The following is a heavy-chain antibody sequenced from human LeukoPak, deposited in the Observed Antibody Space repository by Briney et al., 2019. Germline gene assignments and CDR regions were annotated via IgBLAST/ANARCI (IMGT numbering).Heavy chain of an antibody. V-gene: IGHV4-59*11. CDR2: IYDTGSI. Sequence: SETLSLTCTVSGGSISGHYRSWIRQPPGKGLEWIGYIYDTGSINYNPSLKSRVTISVDTSKNQFSLHLSSVTAADTAVYYCAREVLRSGWYGGEFDYWGQGTLVTVSS. J-gene: IGHJ4*02. D-gene: IGHD6-19*01. CDR1: GGSISGHY. CDR3: AREVLRSGWYGGEFDY.